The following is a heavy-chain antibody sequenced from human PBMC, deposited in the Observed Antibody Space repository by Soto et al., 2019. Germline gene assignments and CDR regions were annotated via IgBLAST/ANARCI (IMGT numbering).Heavy chain of an antibody. J-gene: IGHJ4*02. CDR1: GYTFSDYY. D-gene: IGHD6-19*01. CDR2: ISGNGVGA. Sequence: GASVKVSCKASGYTFSDYYMHWVRQAPGQGLEWIGWISGNGVGATDAQKFQGRVTMTRDASTSTAYMELSRLSSDAPAIYYCARLQIEVAGCNWGQGTMVTVYS. V-gene: IGHV1-2*02. CDR3: ARLQIEVAGCN.